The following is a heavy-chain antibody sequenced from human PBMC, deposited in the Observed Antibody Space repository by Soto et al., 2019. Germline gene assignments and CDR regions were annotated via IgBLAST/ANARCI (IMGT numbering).Heavy chain of an antibody. Sequence: ASVKVSCKASGYTFTGYYMHWARPAPVQGLEWRGWINPNSGGTNYAQKFQGRVTMTRDTSISTAYTELSRLRSDETAVYYCASTLAVRYSGYEGTMAYRSLEYWGQGTLVTVSS. CDR3: ASTLAVRYSGYEGTMAYRSLEY. D-gene: IGHD5-12*01. CDR2: INPNSGGT. J-gene: IGHJ4*02. V-gene: IGHV1-2*02. CDR1: GYTFTGYY.